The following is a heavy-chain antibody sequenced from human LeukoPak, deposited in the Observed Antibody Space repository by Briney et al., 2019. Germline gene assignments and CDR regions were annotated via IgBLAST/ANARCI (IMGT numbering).Heavy chain of an antibody. CDR2: ISAYNGNT. V-gene: IGHV1-18*01. J-gene: IGHJ6*02. CDR1: GYTFTSYG. CDR3: ARGHLGYCSSTSCYNYYYYGMDV. Sequence: GASVKVSCKASGYTFTSYGISWVRQAPGQGLEWMGWISAYNGNTNYAQKLQGRVTMTTGTSTSTAYMELRSLRSDDTAVYYCARGHLGYCSSTSCYNYYYYGMDVWGQGTTVTVSS. D-gene: IGHD2-2*02.